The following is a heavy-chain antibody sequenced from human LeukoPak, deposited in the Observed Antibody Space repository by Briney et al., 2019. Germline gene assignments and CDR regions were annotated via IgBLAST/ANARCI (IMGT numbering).Heavy chain of an antibody. V-gene: IGHV3-23*01. CDR2: ISGSADST. CDR1: GLTFGSYA. CDR3: AREDAAMVLSLDY. D-gene: IGHD5-18*01. J-gene: IGHJ4*02. Sequence: GGSLRLSCAATGLTFGSYAMSWVRQARGRGMAWVSAISGSADSTYYANSVKGRFTISRDSSKNTLYLQMNSLRAEDTAVYYCAREDAAMVLSLDYWGQGALVTVSS.